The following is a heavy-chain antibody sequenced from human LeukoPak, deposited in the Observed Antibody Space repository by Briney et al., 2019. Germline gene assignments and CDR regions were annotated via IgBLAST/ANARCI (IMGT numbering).Heavy chain of an antibody. J-gene: IGHJ6*04. Sequence: GGALRLSCAASGFTFSSYAMSWVRQAPGKGLESVSAISGSGGSTYYADSVKGRFTISRDNAKNSLYLQMNSLRAEDTAVYYCARSFDNYYYYHMDVWGKGTTVTVSS. CDR2: ISGSGGST. CDR3: ARSFDNYYYYHMDV. CDR1: GFTFSSYA. D-gene: IGHD3-16*01. V-gene: IGHV3-23*01.